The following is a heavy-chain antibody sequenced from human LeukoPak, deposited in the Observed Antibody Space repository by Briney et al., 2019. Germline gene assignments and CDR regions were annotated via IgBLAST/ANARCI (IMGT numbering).Heavy chain of an antibody. V-gene: IGHV3-23*01. J-gene: IGHJ3*02. Sequence: GGSLRLPCAASGFTFSSYAMSWVRQAPGKGLEWVSAISGSGGSTYYADSVKGRFTISRDNSKNTLYLQMNSLRAEDTAVYYCARSVGELLFSGAFDIWGQGTMVTVSS. CDR3: ARSVGELLFSGAFDI. CDR2: ISGSGGST. D-gene: IGHD3-10*01. CDR1: GFTFSSYA.